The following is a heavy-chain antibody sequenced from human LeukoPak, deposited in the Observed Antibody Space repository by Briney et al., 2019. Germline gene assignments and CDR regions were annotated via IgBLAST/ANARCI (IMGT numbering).Heavy chain of an antibody. J-gene: IGHJ3*02. D-gene: IGHD2-2*01. CDR2: INPNSGGT. CDR1: GYSFIGYQ. V-gene: IGHV1-2*02. CDR3: ARVVPAASYAFDI. Sequence: GASVKVSCTASGYSFIGYQMHWVRQAPGQGLEWMGWINPNSGGTIYAQKFQGRVTMARDTSISTAYMELSRLRSDDTAVYYCARVVPAASYAFDIWGQGTMVTVSS.